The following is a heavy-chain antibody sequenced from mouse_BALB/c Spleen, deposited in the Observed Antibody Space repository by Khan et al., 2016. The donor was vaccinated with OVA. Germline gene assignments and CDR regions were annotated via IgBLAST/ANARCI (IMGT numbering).Heavy chain of an antibody. Sequence: VQLKQSGPELVKPGASVMMSCKASGYTFIDYVIHWVRQKPGQGLEWIGYIYPYNDDTESTEKFKGKATLTIDKSSTTAYMDLSNLTSADSAVYYFARSAAGYCTVDYWGQGTSVTVS. D-gene: IGHD6-1*01. J-gene: IGHJ4*01. CDR3: ARSAAGYCTVDY. V-gene: IGHV1S136*01. CDR1: GYTFIDYV. CDR2: IYPYNDDT.